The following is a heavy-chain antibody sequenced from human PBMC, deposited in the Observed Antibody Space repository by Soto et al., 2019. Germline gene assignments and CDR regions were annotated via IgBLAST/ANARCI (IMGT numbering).Heavy chain of an antibody. V-gene: IGHV3-53*02. CDR1: GFTVRSNY. J-gene: IGHJ4*02. CDR2: IYSGGTT. Sequence: EVQLVETGGGLIQPGGSPRLSCAASGFTVRSNYMSWVRQAPGRGLEGVSVIYSGGTTYYADSVKGRFTISRDNSKNTLYLQMNSLRSEDTAVYYCARQADYWGQGTLVTVSS. CDR3: ARQADY.